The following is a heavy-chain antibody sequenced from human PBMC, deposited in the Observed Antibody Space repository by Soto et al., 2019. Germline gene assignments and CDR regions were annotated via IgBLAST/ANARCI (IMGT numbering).Heavy chain of an antibody. CDR3: ARDSIVARYYFDY. V-gene: IGHV1-3*01. Sequence: ASVKVSCKASGYTFTSYAMHWVRQAPGQGLEWMGWINPSNGNTKYAQKFQGRVTMTRDTSTSTAYMELSRLRSEDTAVYFCARDSIVARYYFDYWGQGTPVTVSS. D-gene: IGHD6-6*01. CDR2: INPSNGNT. CDR1: GYTFTSYA. J-gene: IGHJ4*02.